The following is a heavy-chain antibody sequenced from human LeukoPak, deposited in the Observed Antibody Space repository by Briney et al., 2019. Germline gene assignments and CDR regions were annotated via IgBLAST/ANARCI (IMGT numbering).Heavy chain of an antibody. CDR1: GFTFSSYG. D-gene: IGHD3-10*01. Sequence: GGSLRLSCAASGFTFSSYGMHWVRQAPGKGLEWVAVISYDGSNKYYADSVKGRFTISRDNSKNTLYLQMNSLRAEDTAVYYCAKPSALTMVRGVQTGGFDYWGQGTLVTVSS. CDR2: ISYDGSNK. CDR3: AKPSALTMVRGVQTGGFDY. J-gene: IGHJ4*02. V-gene: IGHV3-30*18.